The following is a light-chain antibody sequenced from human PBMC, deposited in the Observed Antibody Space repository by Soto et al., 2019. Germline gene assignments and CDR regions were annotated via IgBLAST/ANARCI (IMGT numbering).Light chain of an antibody. J-gene: IGLJ1*01. CDR3: AAWDDTLSGRYV. Sequence: QSVLTQPPSAPGTPGQRVTISCSGSNANIGINSVSWYQQVPGTAPRVLIFADYQRPSGVPDRFSGSKSGTSASLAISGLQSEDEAAYYCAAWDDTLSGRYVFGTGTKVTVL. CDR2: ADY. CDR1: NANIGINS. V-gene: IGLV1-44*01.